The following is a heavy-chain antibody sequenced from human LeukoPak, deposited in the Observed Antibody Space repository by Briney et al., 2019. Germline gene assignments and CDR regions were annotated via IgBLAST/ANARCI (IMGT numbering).Heavy chain of an antibody. CDR2: IYYSGST. V-gene: IGHV4-59*12. CDR3: ARDPGGSPGWFDP. J-gene: IGHJ5*02. CDR1: GGSMSPYH. Sequence: PSETLSLTCTVSGGSMSPYHWGWIRQPPGKGLEWTGYIYYSGSTNYNPSLKSRVTISVDTSKNQFSLKLSSVTAADTAVYYCARDPGGSPGWFDPWGQGTLVTVSS.